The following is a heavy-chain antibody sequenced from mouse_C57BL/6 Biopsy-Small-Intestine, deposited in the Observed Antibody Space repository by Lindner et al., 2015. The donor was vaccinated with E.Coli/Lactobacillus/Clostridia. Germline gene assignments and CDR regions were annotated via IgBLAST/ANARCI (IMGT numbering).Heavy chain of an antibody. CDR3: TKWLHPWFAY. CDR1: GYTFTDYE. Sequence: VQLQESGAGLVRPGASVTLSCKASGYTFTDYEVHWVKQTPVHGLEWIGDIDPETGGTAYNQRFKGKAILTADKSSTTAYMELRSLTSEDPAVYYCTKWLHPWFAYWGQGTLVTVSA. J-gene: IGHJ3*01. V-gene: IGHV1-15*01. CDR2: IDPETGGT. D-gene: IGHD2-2*01.